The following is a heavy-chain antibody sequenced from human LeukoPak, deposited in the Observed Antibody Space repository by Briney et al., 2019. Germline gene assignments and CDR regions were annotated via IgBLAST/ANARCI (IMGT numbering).Heavy chain of an antibody. D-gene: IGHD4-17*01. CDR1: GGSISSSSYY. V-gene: IGHV4-39*07. J-gene: IGHJ5*02. CDR2: IYYSGST. Sequence: SETLSLTCTVSGGSISSSSYYWGWIRQPPGKGLEWIGSIYYSGSTYYNPSLKSRVTISVDTSKNQLSLKLSSVTAADTAVYYCARGDYGDNWFDPWGQGTLVTVSS. CDR3: ARGDYGDNWFDP.